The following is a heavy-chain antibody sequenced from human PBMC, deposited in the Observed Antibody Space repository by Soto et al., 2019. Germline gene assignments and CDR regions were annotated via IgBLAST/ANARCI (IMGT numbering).Heavy chain of an antibody. Sequence: GASVKVSCKASGYTFTSYAMHWVRQAPGQRLEWMGWINAGNGNTKYSQKFQGRVTITRDTSASTAYMELSSLRSEDTAVYYCAAAYDSSGYYYPINLYYYYYGMDVWGQGTTVTVSS. J-gene: IGHJ6*02. CDR3: AAAYDSSGYYYPINLYYYYYGMDV. D-gene: IGHD3-22*01. CDR1: GYTFTSYA. CDR2: INAGNGNT. V-gene: IGHV1-3*01.